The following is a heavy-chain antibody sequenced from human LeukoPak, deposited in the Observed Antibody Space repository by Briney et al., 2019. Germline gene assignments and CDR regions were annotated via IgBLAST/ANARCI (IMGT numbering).Heavy chain of an antibody. CDR1: GFTFDDYG. CDR2: INWNGGST. V-gene: IGHV3-20*04. Sequence: PGGSLRLSCAASGFTFDDYGMSWVRQAPGKGLEWVSGINWNGGSTGYADSVKGRFTISRDNAKHSLYLQMNSLRAEDMALYYCAKGGGGRLIYYYYMDVWGKGTTVTVSS. D-gene: IGHD3-16*01. J-gene: IGHJ6*03. CDR3: AKGGGGRLIYYYYMDV.